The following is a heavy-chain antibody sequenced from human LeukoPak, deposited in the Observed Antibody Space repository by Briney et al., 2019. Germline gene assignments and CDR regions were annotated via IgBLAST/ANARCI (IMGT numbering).Heavy chain of an antibody. J-gene: IGHJ4*02. CDR3: ARATYYYDSSGYYFID. Sequence: ASVKVSCKASGGTFSSYAISWVRQAPGQGLEWMGRIIPILGIANYAQKFQGRVTITADKSTSTAYMELSSLRSEDTAVYYCARATYYYDSSGYYFIDWGQGTLVAVSS. V-gene: IGHV1-69*04. CDR1: GGTFSSYA. D-gene: IGHD3-22*01. CDR2: IIPILGIA.